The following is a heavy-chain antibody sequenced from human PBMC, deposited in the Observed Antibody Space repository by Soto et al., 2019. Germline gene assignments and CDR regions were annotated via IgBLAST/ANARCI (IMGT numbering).Heavy chain of an antibody. Sequence: PGGSLSLSCAASGFTFSSYAMSWVRQAPGKGLEWVSAISGSGGSTYYAESVKGRFTISRDNSKNTLYLQMNSLRAEDTAVYYCAKDTRIRYFDWHHSPCFDYWGQGTLVTVSS. CDR2: ISGSGGST. V-gene: IGHV3-23*01. D-gene: IGHD3-9*01. CDR3: AKDTRIRYFDWHHSPCFDY. J-gene: IGHJ4*02. CDR1: GFTFSSYA.